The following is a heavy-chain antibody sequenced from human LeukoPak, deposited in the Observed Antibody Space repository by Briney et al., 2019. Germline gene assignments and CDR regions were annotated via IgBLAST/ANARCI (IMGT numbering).Heavy chain of an antibody. D-gene: IGHD3-3*01. Sequence: PGGSLRLSCAASGFTFSSYSLNWVRQAPGKGLEWVSYISGSSSSIHYADSVKGRFTISRDNAKNSLYLQMNSLRDEDTAVYYCAREQDDFWSGSYYYYGMDVWGQGTTVTVSS. J-gene: IGHJ6*02. CDR3: AREQDDFWSGSYYYYGMDV. CDR2: ISGSSSSI. CDR1: GFTFSSYS. V-gene: IGHV3-48*02.